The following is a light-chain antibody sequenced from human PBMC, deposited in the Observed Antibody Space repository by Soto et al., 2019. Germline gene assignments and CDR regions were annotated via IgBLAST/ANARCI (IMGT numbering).Light chain of an antibody. J-gene: IGLJ2*01. CDR3: SSYAGSKNLV. V-gene: IGLV2-8*01. CDR1: SSDVGGYNY. CDR2: EVS. Sequence: QSALTQPPSASGSPGQSVTISCTGTSSDVGGYNYVSWYQHHPGKAPKLMIFEVSERPSGVPDRFSGSKSGNTASLTVSGLQAEDEAEYYCSSYAGSKNLVFGGGTKLTVL.